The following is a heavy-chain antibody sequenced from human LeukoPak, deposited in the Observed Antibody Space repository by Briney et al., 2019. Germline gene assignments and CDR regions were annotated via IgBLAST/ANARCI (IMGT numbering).Heavy chain of an antibody. D-gene: IGHD2-2*01. Sequence: SVKVSCKASGDTFSNYAFTWVRQAPGQGLEWMGRIISMSGIVNYAQEFQGRVTITADKSTSTAYMELSSLRSEDTAVYYCARDRLGYCSSTSCLYGMDVWGQGTTVTVSS. J-gene: IGHJ6*02. CDR2: IISMSGIV. CDR1: GDTFSNYA. CDR3: ARDRLGYCSSTSCLYGMDV. V-gene: IGHV1-69*04.